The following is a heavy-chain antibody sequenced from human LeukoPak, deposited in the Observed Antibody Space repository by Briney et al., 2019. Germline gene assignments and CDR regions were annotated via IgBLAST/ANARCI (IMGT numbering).Heavy chain of an antibody. J-gene: IGHJ4*02. D-gene: IGHD3-3*01. CDR3: ASSTKGYDFWSGYVPLDY. CDR2: IYYSGST. Sequence: PSETLSLTCTVSGGSISSSSYYWGWIRQPPGKGLEWIGSIYYSGSTYYNPSLKSRVTISVDTSKNQFSLKLSSVTAADTAIYYCASSTKGYDFWSGYVPLDYWGQGTLVTVSS. CDR1: GGSISSSSYY. V-gene: IGHV4-39*01.